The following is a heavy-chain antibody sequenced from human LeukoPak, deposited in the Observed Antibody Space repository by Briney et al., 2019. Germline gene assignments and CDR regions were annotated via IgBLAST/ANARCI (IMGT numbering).Heavy chain of an antibody. CDR3: ARGDYYFDSSGPGY. D-gene: IGHD3-22*01. CDR2: ISSDGNNK. CDR1: GFSFSSYP. Sequence: GGSLRLSCAASGFSFSSYPMHWVRQAPGKGLEWVAVISSDGNNKYYIDSVKGRITISRDNSKNTLYLQMNSLRAEDTAVYYCARGDYYFDSSGPGYWGQGTLVTVSS. J-gene: IGHJ4*02. V-gene: IGHV3-30*04.